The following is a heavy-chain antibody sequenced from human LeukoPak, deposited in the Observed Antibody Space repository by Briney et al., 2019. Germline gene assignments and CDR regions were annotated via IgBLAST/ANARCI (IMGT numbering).Heavy chain of an antibody. J-gene: IGHJ4*02. CDR2: INHSGST. Sequence: SETLSLTCAVYGGSFSGYYWSWIRQPPGKGLEWIGEINHSGSTNYNPSLKSRVTISVDTSKNQFSLKLSSVTAADTAVYYCARGENYDILTGFMYYFDYWGQGTLVTVSS. CDR1: GGSFSGYY. V-gene: IGHV4-34*01. CDR3: ARGENYDILTGFMYYFDY. D-gene: IGHD3-9*01.